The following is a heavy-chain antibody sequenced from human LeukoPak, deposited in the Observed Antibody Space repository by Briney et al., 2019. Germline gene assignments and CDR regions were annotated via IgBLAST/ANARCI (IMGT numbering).Heavy chain of an antibody. V-gene: IGHV3-49*03. J-gene: IGHJ4*02. CDR1: GFTSGDYA. D-gene: IGHD2-8*01. CDR3: AKDYGGHCTNGICSKIDY. CDR2: IRSKARGGTT. Sequence: PGGSLRLSCTAFGFTSGDYAMSWFRQAPGKGLEWVGFIRSKARGGTTEYAASVKGRFTISRDDSKSIAYLQMNSLRAEDTAVYYCAKDYGGHCTNGICSKIDYWGQGTLVTVSS.